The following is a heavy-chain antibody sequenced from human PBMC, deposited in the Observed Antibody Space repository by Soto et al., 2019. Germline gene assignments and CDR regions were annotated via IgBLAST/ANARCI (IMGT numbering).Heavy chain of an antibody. J-gene: IGHJ5*02. D-gene: IGHD2-2*02. Sequence: AVYGGSFSGYYWSWIRQPPGKGLEWIGEINHSGSTNYNPSLKSRVTISVDTSKNQFSLKLSSVTAADTAVYYCARGYCSSTSCYSRTPLSRPNWFDPWGQGTLVTVSS. CDR2: INHSGST. CDR1: GGSFSGYY. CDR3: ARGYCSSTSCYSRTPLSRPNWFDP. V-gene: IGHV4-34*01.